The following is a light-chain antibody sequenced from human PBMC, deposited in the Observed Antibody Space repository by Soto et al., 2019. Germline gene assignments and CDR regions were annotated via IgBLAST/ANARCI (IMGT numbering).Light chain of an antibody. J-gene: IGLJ3*02. CDR1: SSDVGGYNY. CDR2: EVS. CDR3: FSYTTSSTLV. Sequence: QSALPPPASVSGSPGQSITISCTGTSSDVGGYNYISWYQQHPAKAPKLMIYEVSNRPSGVSHRFSGSKSGNTASLTISGLQAEDEADYYCFSYTTSSTLVFGGGTKLTVL. V-gene: IGLV2-14*01.